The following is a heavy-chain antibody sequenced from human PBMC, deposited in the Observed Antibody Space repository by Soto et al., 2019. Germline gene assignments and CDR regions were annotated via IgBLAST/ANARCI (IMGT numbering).Heavy chain of an antibody. CDR2: LTGSSSNI. D-gene: IGHD3-10*01. CDR3: ANGRATYGLLTHDY. CDR1: GFSFRNYA. V-gene: IGHV3-23*01. Sequence: EVQLLESGGGLVQPGGSLRLSCAASGFSFRNYAMSWVRQAQGKGLEWISTLTGSSSNIYYADSVKGRFAISRDNSRNTLYLQMNTLTAEDMAVYYCANGRATYGLLTHDYWGQGTLVTVSS. J-gene: IGHJ4*02.